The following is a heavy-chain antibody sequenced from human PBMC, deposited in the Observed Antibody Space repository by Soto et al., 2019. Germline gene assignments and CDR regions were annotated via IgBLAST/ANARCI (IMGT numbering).Heavy chain of an antibody. J-gene: IGHJ5*02. V-gene: IGHV1-69*06. CDR1: GGTFSSYA. CDR2: MIPIFGTA. Sequence: SVKVSCKASGGTFSSYAISWVRQAPGQGLEWMGGMIPIFGTANYAQKFQGRVTMTADTSTSTAYMELRGLRSDDTAVYYCARDDYGDYTFDPWGQGTMVTVSS. D-gene: IGHD4-17*01. CDR3: ARDDYGDYTFDP.